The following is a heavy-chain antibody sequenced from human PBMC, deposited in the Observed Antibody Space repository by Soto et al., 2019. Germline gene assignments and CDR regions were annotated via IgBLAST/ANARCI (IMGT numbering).Heavy chain of an antibody. CDR2: IIPIFGTA. D-gene: IGHD6-13*01. Sequence: QVQLVQSGAEVKKPGSSVKVSCKASGGTFSSYAISWVRQAPGQGLEWMGGIIPIFGTANYAQKFQGRVTITADESTSTAYMELSSLRSEDTAVYYCARDQGQQLDPEDVDYYYGMDVWGQGTTVTVSS. V-gene: IGHV1-69*01. CDR3: ARDQGQQLDPEDVDYYYGMDV. J-gene: IGHJ6*02. CDR1: GGTFSSYA.